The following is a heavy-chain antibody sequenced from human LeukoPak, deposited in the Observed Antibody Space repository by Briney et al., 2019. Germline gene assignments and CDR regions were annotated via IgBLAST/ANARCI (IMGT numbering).Heavy chain of an antibody. J-gene: IGHJ4*02. CDR1: GYTFTGYY. CDR2: INPNSGGT. Sequence: ASVKVSCKASGYTFTGYYMHWVRQAPGQGLEWMGWINPNSGGTNYAQKFQGRVTMTRDTCISTAYMELSRLRSDDPAVYYCARVDGYSSSWMDYWGQGTLVTVSS. V-gene: IGHV1-2*02. CDR3: ARVDGYSSSWMDY. D-gene: IGHD6-13*01.